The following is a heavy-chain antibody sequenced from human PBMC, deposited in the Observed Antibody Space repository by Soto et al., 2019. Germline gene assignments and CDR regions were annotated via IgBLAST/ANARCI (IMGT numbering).Heavy chain of an antibody. Sequence: PWGSLRLSCAASGFTFSSYLMHWVRQAPGKGLVWVSRINSDGSSTSYADSVKGRFTISRDNAKNTLYLQMNSLRAEDTAVYYCARVTSPYSGYDDYRGQGTLVTVS. D-gene: IGHD5-12*01. CDR1: GFTFSSYL. CDR2: INSDGSST. V-gene: IGHV3-74*01. CDR3: ARVTSPYSGYDDY. J-gene: IGHJ4*02.